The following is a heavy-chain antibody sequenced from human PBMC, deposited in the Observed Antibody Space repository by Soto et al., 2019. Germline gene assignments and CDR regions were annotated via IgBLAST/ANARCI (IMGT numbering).Heavy chain of an antibody. CDR2: VSASGSIT. Sequence: GGSLRLSCAASGFTFSSYDMSWVRQAPGKGLEWVSGVSASGSITSYADSAKGRFTISRDNAKNTVFLQMSSLRAEDTAVYFCAKGDCSGGRCYRGFDYWGQGTLVTVSS. CDR1: GFTFSSYD. CDR3: AKGDCSGGRCYRGFDY. J-gene: IGHJ4*02. V-gene: IGHV3-23*01. D-gene: IGHD2-15*01.